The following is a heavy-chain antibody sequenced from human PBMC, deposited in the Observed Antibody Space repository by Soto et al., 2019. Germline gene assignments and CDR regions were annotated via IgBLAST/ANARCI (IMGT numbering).Heavy chain of an antibody. CDR1: GFTFSSYG. J-gene: IGHJ4*02. Sequence: AGGSLRLSCAASGFTFSSYGMHWVRQAPGKGLEWVAVISYDGSNKYYADSVKGRFTISRDNSKNTLYLQMNSLRAEDTAVYYCAKSVGSGLHYWGQGTLVTVSS. CDR2: ISYDGSNK. D-gene: IGHD2-15*01. CDR3: AKSVGSGLHY. V-gene: IGHV3-30*18.